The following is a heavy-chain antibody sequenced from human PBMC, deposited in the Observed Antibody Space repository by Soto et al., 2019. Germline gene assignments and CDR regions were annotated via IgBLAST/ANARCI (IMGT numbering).Heavy chain of an antibody. V-gene: IGHV3-74*01. D-gene: IGHD2-21*01. J-gene: IGHJ6*02. CDR2: INSDGTIS. Sequence: GWSLRVSCAASGFTFDTYWMNWVRQAPGKGPEWLSGINSDGTISSYADSVKGRFTISRDNARNTLSLQMNSLRADDTAVYYCARLSGDHSAFFSYGMDAWGQGTTVTVSS. CDR3: ARLSGDHSAFFSYGMDA. CDR1: GFTFDTYW.